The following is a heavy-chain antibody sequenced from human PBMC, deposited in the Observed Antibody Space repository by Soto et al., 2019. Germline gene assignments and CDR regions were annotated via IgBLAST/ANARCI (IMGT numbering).Heavy chain of an antibody. Sequence: QVQLVESGGGVVQPGRSLRLSCAASGFTFSSYGMHWVRQAPGKGLEWVAVISYDGSNKYYADSVKGRFTISRDNSKNTLYLQMNSLRAEDTAVYYCAKNELCLSIDYWGQGTLVTVSS. V-gene: IGHV3-30*18. CDR1: GFTFSSYG. J-gene: IGHJ4*02. D-gene: IGHD3-16*01. CDR2: ISYDGSNK. CDR3: AKNELCLSIDY.